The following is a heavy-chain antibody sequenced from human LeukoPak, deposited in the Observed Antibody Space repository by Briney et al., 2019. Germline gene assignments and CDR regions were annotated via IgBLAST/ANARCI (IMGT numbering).Heavy chain of an antibody. Sequence: GGSLRLSCAASGFSFTSYWMHWVRQVPGKGRVWVSRINSDGSSTIYADSVKGRFTISRDNAKNTLYLQMNSLRAEDTAVYYCSRGRGSGSSDYWGQGTLVTVSS. CDR2: INSDGSST. J-gene: IGHJ4*02. V-gene: IGHV3-74*01. CDR1: GFSFTSYW. D-gene: IGHD3-10*01. CDR3: SRGRGSGSSDY.